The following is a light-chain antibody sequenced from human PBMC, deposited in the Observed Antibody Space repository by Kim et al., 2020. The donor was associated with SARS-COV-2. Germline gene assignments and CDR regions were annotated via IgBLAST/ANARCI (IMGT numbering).Light chain of an antibody. J-gene: IGKJ1*01. Sequence: ATLSLGTGERDTLSCMASESVSIALSWYQQKPGQPPRLLIYGASTSATGIPARFSGSGSGTEFTLTISRLQSEDFAVYYCQHTGTFGQGTKVDIK. CDR1: ESVSIA. V-gene: IGKV3-15*01. CDR3: QHTGT. CDR2: GAS.